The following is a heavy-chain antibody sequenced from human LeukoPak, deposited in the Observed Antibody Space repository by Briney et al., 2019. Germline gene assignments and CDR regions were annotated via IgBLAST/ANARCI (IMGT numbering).Heavy chain of an antibody. V-gene: IGHV1-24*01. CDR2: FEPADGET. CDR3: ARDWAHGSFDF. Sequence: ASVKVSCKVSGYTLSELSIHWVRQAPGKGLEWMGGFEPADGETIYAQKFQGRVTMTEDTSTNTAYMELRSLRLEDTAVYFCARDWAHGSFDFWGQGTLVTVSS. D-gene: IGHD3-16*01. J-gene: IGHJ4*02. CDR1: GYTLSELS.